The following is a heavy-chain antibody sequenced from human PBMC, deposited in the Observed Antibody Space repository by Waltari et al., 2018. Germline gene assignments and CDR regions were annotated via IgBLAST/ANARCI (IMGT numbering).Heavy chain of an antibody. Sequence: QVQLVESGGGVVQPGGSLRLSCAASGSAFSSYGMHWVRQAPGKGLEGVAFIRYDGSNKYYADSVKGRFTISRDNSKNTLYLQMNSLRAEDTAVYYCAKGYYGDYYYMDVWGKGTTVTVSS. V-gene: IGHV3-30*02. J-gene: IGHJ6*03. CDR2: IRYDGSNK. CDR3: AKGYYGDYYYMDV. CDR1: GSAFSSYG. D-gene: IGHD4-17*01.